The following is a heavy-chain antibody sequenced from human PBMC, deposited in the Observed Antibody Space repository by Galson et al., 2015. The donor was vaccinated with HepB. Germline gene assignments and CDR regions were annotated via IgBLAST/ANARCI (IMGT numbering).Heavy chain of an antibody. CDR2: ISYDGSNK. Sequence: SLRLSCAASGFTFSSYGMHWVRQAPGKGLEWVAVISYDGSNKYYADSVKGRFTISRDNSKNTLYLQMNSLRAEDTAVYYCAKDFPRRDFWSPNSVHDGMDVWGKGTTVTVSS. J-gene: IGHJ6*04. CDR1: GFTFSSYG. D-gene: IGHD3-3*01. CDR3: AKDFPRRDFWSPNSVHDGMDV. V-gene: IGHV3-30*18.